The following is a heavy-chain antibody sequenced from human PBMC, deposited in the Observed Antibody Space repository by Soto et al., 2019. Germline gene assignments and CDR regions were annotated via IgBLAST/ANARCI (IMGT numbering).Heavy chain of an antibody. J-gene: IGHJ5*02. V-gene: IGHV3-7*03. Sequence: PGGSLRLSCAASGFTFSSYWMSWVRQAPGKGLEWEANIKQDGSEKYYVDSVKGRFTISRDNAKISLYLQMNSLRAEDTAVYYCARIKKDILTGYYWFDPWGQGTLVTVSS. CDR1: GFTFSSYW. CDR2: IKQDGSEK. D-gene: IGHD3-9*01. CDR3: ARIKKDILTGYYWFDP.